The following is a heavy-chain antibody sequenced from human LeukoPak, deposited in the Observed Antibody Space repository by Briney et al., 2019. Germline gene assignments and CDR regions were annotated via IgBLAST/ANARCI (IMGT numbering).Heavy chain of an antibody. J-gene: IGHJ4*02. Sequence: ASVKVSCKASGYTFTGYYMHWVRQAPGQGLEWMGWINPNSGGTNYAQKFQGRVTMTRDTSISTAYMELSRLRSGDTAVYYCARPYGSGSYDLDYWGQGTLVTVSS. CDR3: ARPYGSGSYDLDY. CDR1: GYTFTGYY. V-gene: IGHV1-2*02. CDR2: INPNSGGT. D-gene: IGHD3-10*01.